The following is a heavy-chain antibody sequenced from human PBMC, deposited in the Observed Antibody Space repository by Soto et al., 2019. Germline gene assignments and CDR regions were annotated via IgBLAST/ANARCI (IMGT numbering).Heavy chain of an antibody. Sequence: SATLSLTRSVSGGSVSSGSYYWTRLRHPTGKGLEWLGYSYYSWTTNYNPPHKSRITIQVDTSGNQFSLKRSPVTAADTAVYFCARTYCTSTACQAHGLDVWGQGTTVTVSS. D-gene: IGHD4-4*01. V-gene: IGHV4-61*01. J-gene: IGHJ6*02. CDR3: ARTYCTSTACQAHGLDV. CDR1: GGSVSSGSYY. CDR2: SYYSWTT.